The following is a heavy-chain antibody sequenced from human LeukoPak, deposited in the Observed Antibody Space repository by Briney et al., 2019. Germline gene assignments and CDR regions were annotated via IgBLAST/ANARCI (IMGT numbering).Heavy chain of an antibody. Sequence: ASVKVSCRASGYTFTDYYMHWVRQAPGQGLEWMGIINPSGGSTSYAQKFQGRVTMTRDTSTSTVYMELSSLRSEDTAVYYCARERCSSTSCIYYYGMDVWGQGTTVTVSS. D-gene: IGHD2-2*01. V-gene: IGHV1-46*01. CDR1: GYTFTDYY. J-gene: IGHJ6*02. CDR3: ARERCSSTSCIYYYGMDV. CDR2: INPSGGST.